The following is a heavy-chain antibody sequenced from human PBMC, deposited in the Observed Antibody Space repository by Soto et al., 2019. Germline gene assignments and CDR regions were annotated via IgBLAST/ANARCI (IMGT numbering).Heavy chain of an antibody. J-gene: IGHJ3*01. V-gene: IGHV3-66*01. CDR2: IYSGGST. CDR3: ARVGITTDAFDL. CDR1: GLTVRSNF. D-gene: IGHD3-10*01. Sequence: GGSLRLSCAASGLTVRSNFMTWVRQAPGKGLEWVSLIYSGGSTYYSDSVKGRFTISRDNSKNTLCLEMNSLRAEDTAVYYCARVGITTDAFDLWGQGTMVTVSS.